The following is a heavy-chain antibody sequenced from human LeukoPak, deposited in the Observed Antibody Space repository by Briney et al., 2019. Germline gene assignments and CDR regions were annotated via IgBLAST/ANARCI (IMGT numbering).Heavy chain of an antibody. CDR2: MYASGAT. Sequence: SETLSLTCSVSGGSISNYYWTWIRQPAGKGLEWIGRMYASGATRYNPSFQSRVTMSADTSKNQVSLNVTSVTAADTAVYFCARDQSGSGGHNAFDIWGQGTMVTVSS. D-gene: IGHD3-10*01. CDR1: GGSISNYY. CDR3: ARDQSGSGGHNAFDI. J-gene: IGHJ3*02. V-gene: IGHV4-4*07.